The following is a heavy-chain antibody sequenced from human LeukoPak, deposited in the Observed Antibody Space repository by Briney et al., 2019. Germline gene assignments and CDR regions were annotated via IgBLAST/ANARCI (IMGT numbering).Heavy chain of an antibody. J-gene: IGHJ4*02. CDR1: GGTFSSYA. CDR3: ARDSYSSGWYTFDY. CDR2: IIPILGIA. D-gene: IGHD6-19*01. Sequence: SVKVSCKASGGTFSSYAISWVRQAPGQGLEWMGRIIPILGIANYAQKFQGRVTITADKSTSTAYMELSSLRSEDTAVYYCARDSYSSGWYTFDYWGQGTLVTVSS. V-gene: IGHV1-69*04.